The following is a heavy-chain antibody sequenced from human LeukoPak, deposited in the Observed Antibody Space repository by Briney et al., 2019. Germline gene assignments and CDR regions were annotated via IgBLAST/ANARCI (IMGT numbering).Heavy chain of an antibody. J-gene: IGHJ4*02. D-gene: IGHD2-8*02. CDR1: GFTFSDYY. Sequence: PGGSLRLSCAASGFTFSDYYMSWIRQAPGKGLEWVSYISSTSSYTNYADSVKGRFTISRDNAKNSLHLQMNSLRAEDTAVYYCARSYGWPPGGMWGQGTLVTVSS. V-gene: IGHV3-11*03. CDR2: ISSTSSYT. CDR3: ARSYGWPPGGM.